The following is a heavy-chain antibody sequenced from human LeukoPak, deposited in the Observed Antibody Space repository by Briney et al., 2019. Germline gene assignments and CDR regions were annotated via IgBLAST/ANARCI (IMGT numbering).Heavy chain of an antibody. CDR1: GFTVSSNY. Sequence: GGSLRLSCAASGFTVSSNYMSWVRQAPGKGLVWVSRISPTGCTTSYADSVKGRFTVSRDNAKNTLYLQVNNLRAEDTAVYYCARGPNSNWSGLDFWGQGTLLTVSS. D-gene: IGHD6-6*01. J-gene: IGHJ4*02. V-gene: IGHV3-74*01. CDR3: ARGPNSNWSGLDF. CDR2: ISPTGCTT.